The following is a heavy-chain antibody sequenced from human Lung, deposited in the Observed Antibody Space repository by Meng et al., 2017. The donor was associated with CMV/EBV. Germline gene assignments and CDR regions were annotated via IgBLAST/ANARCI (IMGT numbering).Heavy chain of an antibody. CDR3: AKDRGSSEYYLDN. V-gene: IGHV3-20*04. D-gene: IGHD1-26*01. J-gene: IGHJ4*02. CDR1: GFTFEDYG. Sequence: GESLKISCAASGFTFEDYGMSWVRQVPGKGLEWVSSIIWNGAGTSYADSVKGGFIISRDNAKNSLYLQMNSLRAEDTALYYCAKDRGSSEYYLDNWGQGTLVXVSS. CDR2: IIWNGAGT.